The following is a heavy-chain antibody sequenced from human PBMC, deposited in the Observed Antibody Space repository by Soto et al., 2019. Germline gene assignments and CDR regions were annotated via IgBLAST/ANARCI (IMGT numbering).Heavy chain of an antibody. CDR2: INHSGST. D-gene: IGHD2-2*01. J-gene: IGHJ4*02. V-gene: IGHV4-34*01. CDR3: ARGGEKEYQLPSGTIFDY. Sequence: SETLSLTCAVYGGSFSGYYWSWIRQPPGKGLEWIGEINHSGSTNYNPSLKSRVTISVDTSKNQFSLKLSSVTAADTAVYYCARGGEKEYQLPSGTIFDYWGQGTLVTVSS. CDR1: GGSFSGYY.